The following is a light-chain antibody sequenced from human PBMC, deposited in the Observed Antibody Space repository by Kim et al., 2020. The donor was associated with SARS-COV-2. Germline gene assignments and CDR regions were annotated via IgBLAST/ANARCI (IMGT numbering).Light chain of an antibody. CDR1: EDLNNW. CDR2: ETS. CDR3: QQAQTFPIT. J-gene: IGKJ5*01. Sequence: DIQMTQSPSSVSASVGDRVTITCRASEDLNNWLAWYQQKPGKAPKLLIYETSTLRSGVSSRFSGSGSGTDFSLTIDSLQPEDFATYFCQQAQTFPITFVQGTRLEIK. V-gene: IGKV1-12*01.